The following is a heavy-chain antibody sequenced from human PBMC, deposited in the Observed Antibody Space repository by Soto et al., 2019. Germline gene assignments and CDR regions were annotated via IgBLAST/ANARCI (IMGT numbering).Heavy chain of an antibody. CDR1: GFTFSSYG. V-gene: IGHV3-30*18. CDR3: AKDVWDIVVVVAARSYGYGMDV. Sequence: PGGSLRLSCAASGFTFSSYGMHWVRQAPGKGLEWVAVISYDGSNKYYADSVKGRFTISRDNSKNTLYLQMNSLRAEDTAVYYCAKDVWDIVVVVAARSYGYGMDVWGQGTTVTVSS. J-gene: IGHJ6*02. CDR2: ISYDGSNK. D-gene: IGHD2-15*01.